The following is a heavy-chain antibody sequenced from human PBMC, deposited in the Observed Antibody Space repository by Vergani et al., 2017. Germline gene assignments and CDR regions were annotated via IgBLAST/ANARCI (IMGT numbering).Heavy chain of an antibody. CDR2: IHNRGST. D-gene: IGHD2-15*01. CDR1: GGSLNSHNYY. J-gene: IGHJ4*02. V-gene: IGHV4-61*02. Sequence: QVQLQESGPGLVKPLQTLSLTCTVSGGSLNSHNYYWSWIRQPAGKGLGWIGRIHNRGSTNYNPSLKSRVTMSEDTSKNQFSLKLTAVTAADTAVYFCGRGNCLGGSCYKPLFDDWGQGILVTVSS. CDR3: GRGNCLGGSCYKPLFDD.